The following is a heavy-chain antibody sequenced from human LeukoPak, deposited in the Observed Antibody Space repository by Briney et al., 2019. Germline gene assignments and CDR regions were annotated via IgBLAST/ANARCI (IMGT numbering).Heavy chain of an antibody. CDR1: GVIFRSQS. V-gene: IGHV3-53*01. D-gene: IGHD3-10*01. J-gene: IGHJ4*02. CDR2: IYSGGST. Sequence: GGSLRLSCAASGVIFRSQSMNWVRQAPGKGLEWVSVIYSGGSTYYADSVKGRFTISRDNSKNTLYLQMNSLRAEDTAVYYCARGFPYYYGSGSSHFDYWGQGTLVTVSS. CDR3: ARGFPYYYGSGSSHFDY.